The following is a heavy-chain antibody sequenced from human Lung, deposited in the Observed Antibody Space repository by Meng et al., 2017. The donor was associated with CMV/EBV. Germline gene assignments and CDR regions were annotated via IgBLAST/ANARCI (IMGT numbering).Heavy chain of an antibody. Sequence: SXXVSXKASGGTFSSYAISWVRQAPGQGLEWMGGIIPIFGTANYAQKFQGRVTINTDESTSAAYMELSSLRSEDTAVYYCARQYYGLSSPGTGFPNWFDPWGQGXLVTVSS. D-gene: IGHD3-3*01. CDR3: ARQYYGLSSPGTGFPNWFDP. CDR2: IIPIFGTA. V-gene: IGHV1-69*05. CDR1: GGTFSSYA. J-gene: IGHJ5*02.